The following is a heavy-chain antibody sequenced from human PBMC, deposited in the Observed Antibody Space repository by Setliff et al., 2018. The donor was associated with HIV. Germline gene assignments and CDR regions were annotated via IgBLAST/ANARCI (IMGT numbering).Heavy chain of an antibody. D-gene: IGHD6-13*01. Sequence: SETLSLTCTVSGGSISSYYWSWIRQPPGKGLEWIGSIYYSGSTNYNPSLKSRVTISVDTSKNQFSLKLSSVTAADTAVYYCARGLYSSSWYGSYWFDPWGQGTLVTVSS. CDR1: GGSISSYY. J-gene: IGHJ5*02. CDR2: IYYSGST. V-gene: IGHV4-59*01. CDR3: ARGLYSSSWYGSYWFDP.